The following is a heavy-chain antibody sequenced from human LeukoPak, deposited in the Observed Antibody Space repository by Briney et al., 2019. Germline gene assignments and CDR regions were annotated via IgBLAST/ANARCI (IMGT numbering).Heavy chain of an antibody. V-gene: IGHV3-7*01. D-gene: IGHD6-13*01. Sequence: PGGSLRLSCAASGFTFSSYWMSWVRQAPGKGLERVANIKQDGSEKYYVDSVKGRFTISRDNAENSVYLQMSSLTAEDTGLYYCARDATTAVGWVYMDVWGKGTTVTISS. CDR1: GFTFSSYW. J-gene: IGHJ6*03. CDR3: ARDATTAVGWVYMDV. CDR2: IKQDGSEK.